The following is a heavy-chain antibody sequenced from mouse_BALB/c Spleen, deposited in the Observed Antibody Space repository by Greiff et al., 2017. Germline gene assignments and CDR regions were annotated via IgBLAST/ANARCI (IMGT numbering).Heavy chain of an antibody. V-gene: IGHV2-9*02. D-gene: IGHD2-10*01. CDR3: ARGAYYGNYDFAY. CDR1: VFSLTSYG. CDR2: IWAGGST. J-gene: IGHJ3*01. Sequence: VQRVESGPGLVAPSQSLSITCTVSVFSLTSYGVHWVRQPPGKGLEWLGVIWAGGSTNYNSALMSRLSISKDNSKSQVFLKMNSLQTDDTAMYYCARGAYYGNYDFAYWGQGTLVTVSA.